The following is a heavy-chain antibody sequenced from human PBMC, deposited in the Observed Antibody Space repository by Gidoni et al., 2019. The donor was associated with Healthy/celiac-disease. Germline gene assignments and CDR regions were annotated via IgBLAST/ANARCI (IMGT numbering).Heavy chain of an antibody. CDR1: GFTFSSYS. Sequence: VQLVESGGGLVKPGGSLRLSCAASGFTFSSYSMNWVRQATGKGLEWVSSISSSSSYIYYADSVKGRFTISRDNAKNSLYLQMNSLRAEDTAVYYCARDLDYGGRGFDHWGQGTLVTVSS. D-gene: IGHD4-17*01. CDR3: ARDLDYGGRGFDH. CDR2: ISSSSSYI. J-gene: IGHJ5*02. V-gene: IGHV3-21*01.